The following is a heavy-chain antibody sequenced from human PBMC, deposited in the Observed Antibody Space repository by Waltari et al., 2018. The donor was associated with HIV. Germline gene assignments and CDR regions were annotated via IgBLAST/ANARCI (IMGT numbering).Heavy chain of an antibody. CDR3: ARTRRYESSYLYYIDN. Sequence: EVQLVASGGALVQPGGSLRLSCAASGLSFSSYTLNWVRQAPGEGLEWISSISFSSSHIYDAASVKGRFTISRDNAKNSLYLQMNSLRAEDTAMYYCARTRRYESSYLYYIDNWGQGTLVTVSS. V-gene: IGHV3-48*01. J-gene: IGHJ4*02. D-gene: IGHD5-12*01. CDR1: GLSFSSYT. CDR2: ISFSSSHI.